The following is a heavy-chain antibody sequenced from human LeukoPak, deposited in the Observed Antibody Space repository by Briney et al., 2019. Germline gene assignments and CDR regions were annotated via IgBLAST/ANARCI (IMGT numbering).Heavy chain of an antibody. CDR1: GFTFSNYA. V-gene: IGHV3-23*01. J-gene: IGHJ4*02. Sequence: PGGSLRLSCAASGFTFSNYAMSWVRQAPGKGLEWVSAISGSGGSTYYADSVKGRFTISRDNAKNTLYLQMNSLRAEDTAVYYCARESYTTSSRSYDYWGQGTLVTVSS. D-gene: IGHD6-6*01. CDR2: ISGSGGST. CDR3: ARESYTTSSRSYDY.